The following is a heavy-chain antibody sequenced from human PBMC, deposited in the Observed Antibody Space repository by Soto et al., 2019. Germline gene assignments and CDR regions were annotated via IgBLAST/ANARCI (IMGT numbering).Heavy chain of an antibody. Sequence: PGGSLRLSCAPSGFTVRGNYMAWVRQASGKGLEWVAVVFSAGVTYYTDSVKGRFTISRDLSKNTLSLQMNSLRADDTAVYFCAGAYGNNYAFDYWGQGTLVTVSS. CDR1: GFTVRGNY. D-gene: IGHD5-18*01. CDR2: VFSAGVT. J-gene: IGHJ4*02. CDR3: AGAYGNNYAFDY. V-gene: IGHV3-53*01.